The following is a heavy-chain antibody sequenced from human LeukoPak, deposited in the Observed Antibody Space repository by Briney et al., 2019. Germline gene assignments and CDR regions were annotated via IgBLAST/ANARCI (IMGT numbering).Heavy chain of an antibody. D-gene: IGHD6-19*01. J-gene: IGHJ4*02. Sequence: GGSLRLSCAASGFTFSSYWMHWVRQAPRKGLVWVSRINSDGSSTSYADFVKGRFTISRDNAKNTLYLQMNSLRAEDTAVYYCARTPAGWYIDYWGQGTLVTVSS. CDR3: ARTPAGWYIDY. CDR1: GFTFSSYW. CDR2: INSDGSST. V-gene: IGHV3-74*01.